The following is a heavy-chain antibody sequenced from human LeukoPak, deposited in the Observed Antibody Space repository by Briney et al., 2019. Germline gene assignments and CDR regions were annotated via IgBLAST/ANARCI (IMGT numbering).Heavy chain of an antibody. CDR3: VRGGLYHYSGTSGDY. CDR1: GFTFSNYW. J-gene: IGHJ4*02. V-gene: IGHV3-7*01. D-gene: IGHD1-26*01. Sequence: GGSLRLSCAASGFTFSNYWMTWVRRAPGKGLEWVANIRPDGSVIHYVDSVKGRFTISRDSAKNSLYLQLSSLGAEDTAVYYCVRGGLYHYSGTSGDYWGQGTLVTVSS. CDR2: IRPDGSVI.